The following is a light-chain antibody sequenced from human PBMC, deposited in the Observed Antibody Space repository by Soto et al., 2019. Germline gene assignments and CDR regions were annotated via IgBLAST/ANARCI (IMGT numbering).Light chain of an antibody. CDR1: QGISSW. CDR3: QQCHRYLT. J-gene: IGKJ1*01. Sequence: DIQLTQSPSSVSASVGDRVTITCRASQGISSWLAWYQQKLGKAPNLLIYDASTLQSGVPSRFSGSGSGTDFTLTISSLQPDDIATYYCQQCHRYLTFGQGTKVDI. V-gene: IGKV1D-12*01. CDR2: DAS.